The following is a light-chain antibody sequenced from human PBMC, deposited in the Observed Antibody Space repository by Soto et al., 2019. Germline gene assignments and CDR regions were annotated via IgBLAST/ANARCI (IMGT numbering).Light chain of an antibody. CDR1: QSVDIN. CDR3: QQYNCWPS. J-gene: IGKJ2*01. Sequence: ALTQSPATLSVSPGETVALSCRASQSVDINVAWYQQKGGQDPRLLISGASSRSTGIPVRFSGSGAGTEFSLTISGLQSEEFAVYYCQQYNCWPSIGQGTKLQ. CDR2: GAS. V-gene: IGKV3-15*01.